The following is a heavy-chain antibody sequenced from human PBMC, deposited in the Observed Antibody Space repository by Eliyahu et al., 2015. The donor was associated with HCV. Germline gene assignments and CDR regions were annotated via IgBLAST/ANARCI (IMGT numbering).Heavy chain of an antibody. CDR2: IKSKTDGGTT. J-gene: IGHJ3*02. Sequence: EVQLVESGGGLVKPGGSLRLSCAASGXXFSNXWXXGXRQAPGKGLEWVGRIKSKTDGGTTDYAAPVKGRFTISRDDSKNTLYLQMNSLKTEXTAVYYCTTATYHYYDSSGKADAFDIWGQGTMVTVSS. V-gene: IGHV3-15*01. CDR1: GXXFSNXW. D-gene: IGHD3-22*01. CDR3: TTATYHYYDSSGKADAFDI.